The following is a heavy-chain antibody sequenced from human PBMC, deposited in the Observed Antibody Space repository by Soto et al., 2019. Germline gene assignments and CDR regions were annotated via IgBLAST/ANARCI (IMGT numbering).Heavy chain of an antibody. CDR2: ISSSSSYT. D-gene: IGHD5-18*01. CDR3: ARYTATAYYYHGMDV. J-gene: IGHJ6*02. Sequence: GGSLRLSCAASGFTFSDYYMSWIRQAPGKGLEWVSYISSSSSYTNYADSVKGRFTISRDNAKNSLYLQMNSLRAEDTAVYYCARYTATAYYYHGMDVWGQGTTVTVSS. V-gene: IGHV3-11*06. CDR1: GFTFSDYY.